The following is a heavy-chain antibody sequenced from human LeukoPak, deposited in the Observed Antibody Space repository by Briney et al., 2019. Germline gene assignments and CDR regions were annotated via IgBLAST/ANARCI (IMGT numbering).Heavy chain of an antibody. D-gene: IGHD1-26*01. Sequence: SETLSLTCTVSGGSISSGSYLWGCIRQSPGKGLEWIGSISYSGSTYYNPSLKTRVTGSVDTSKNQFSLKVTSVTAADTAVYYCARWVGNRNWFDPWGQGTLVTVSS. V-gene: IGHV4-39*07. CDR3: ARWVGNRNWFDP. CDR1: GGSISSGSYL. CDR2: ISYSGST. J-gene: IGHJ5*02.